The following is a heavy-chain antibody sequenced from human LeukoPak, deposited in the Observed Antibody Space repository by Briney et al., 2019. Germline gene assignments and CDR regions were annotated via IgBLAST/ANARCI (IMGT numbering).Heavy chain of an antibody. V-gene: IGHV3-53*01. CDR1: GFTFSSNY. Sequence: GGSLRLSCAASGFTFSSNYMSWVGQAPGKGLEGVAVIYSGGSKYYPDPVKGGFTISRDKSKKTLYLQMNSLRAEDTAVYYCARDRLDIVVVPAAMTHYYYYYMDVWGKGTTVTVSS. CDR2: IYSGGSK. CDR3: ARDRLDIVVVPAAMTHYYYYYMDV. J-gene: IGHJ6*03. D-gene: IGHD2-2*01.